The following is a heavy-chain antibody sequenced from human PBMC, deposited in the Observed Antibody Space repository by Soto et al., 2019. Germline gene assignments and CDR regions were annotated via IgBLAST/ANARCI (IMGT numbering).Heavy chain of an antibody. Sequence: SETLSLTCTVSGGSISSYYWSWIRQPPGKGLEWIGYIYYSGSTNYNPSLKSRVTISVDTSKNQFSLKLSSVTAADTAVYYCARGGYYYDSSGYYPLLFDYWGQGTLVTVSS. CDR2: IYYSGST. CDR3: ARGGYYYDSSGYYPLLFDY. D-gene: IGHD3-22*01. CDR1: GGSISSYY. V-gene: IGHV4-59*01. J-gene: IGHJ4*02.